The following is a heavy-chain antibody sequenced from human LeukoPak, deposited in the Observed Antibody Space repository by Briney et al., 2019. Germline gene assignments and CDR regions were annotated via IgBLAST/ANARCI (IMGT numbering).Heavy chain of an antibody. J-gene: IGHJ4*02. Sequence: SGTLSLTCAVSGGSISSSDWWSWVRQPPGRGLEWIGYIWRSDHTNYNPSLKSRVTMSLDKSKNQFSLKLSSVTAADTAVYYCARDPHCSSTDCPFDFWGQGTLVIVSS. CDR1: GGSISSSDW. D-gene: IGHD2-2*01. V-gene: IGHV4-4*02. CDR2: IWRSDHT. CDR3: ARDPHCSSTDCPFDF.